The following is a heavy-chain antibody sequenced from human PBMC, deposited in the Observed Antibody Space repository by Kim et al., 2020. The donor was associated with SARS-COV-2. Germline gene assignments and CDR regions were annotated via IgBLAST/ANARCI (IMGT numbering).Heavy chain of an antibody. CDR1: GGSISSGGYY. CDR3: ARGEDYYGSGSRFDP. D-gene: IGHD3-10*01. CDR2: IYYSGST. J-gene: IGHJ5*02. V-gene: IGHV4-31*03. Sequence: SETLSLTCTVSGGSISSGGYYWSWIRQYPGKGLEWIGYIYYSGSTYYNPSLKSRVTISVDTSKNQFSLKLSSVTAADTAVYYCARGEDYYGSGSRFDPWGQGTLVTVSS.